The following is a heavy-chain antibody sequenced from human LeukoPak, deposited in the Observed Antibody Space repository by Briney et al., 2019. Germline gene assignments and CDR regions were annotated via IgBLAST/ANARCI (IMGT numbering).Heavy chain of an antibody. CDR1: GFTFSSYA. CDR2: LSNTGDNT. J-gene: IGHJ4*02. Sequence: GGSLRLSCAASGFTFSSYAMSWVRQVPGKGLEWVSSLSNTGDNTYYADSVKGRFTISRDNSKNTLYLQMSSLRAEDTAVYYCAQTGGLVPGRYFVYWGQGTLVTVSS. CDR3: AQTGGLVPGRYFVY. D-gene: IGHD6-6*01. V-gene: IGHV3-23*01.